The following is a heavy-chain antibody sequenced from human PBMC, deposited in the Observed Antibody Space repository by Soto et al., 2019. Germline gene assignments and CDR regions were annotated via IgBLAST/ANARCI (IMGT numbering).Heavy chain of an antibody. V-gene: IGHV4-59*01. D-gene: IGHD2-21*02. J-gene: IGHJ6*02. Sequence: PSETLFLTCTVSGGSISGYYWSWIRQPPGKGLEWIGNVYYSGGAKYNPSVKRRVSISVDTSKNQFSLNLSSVTAADTAVYYCTRDGDGRMTTNPYYYYGMDVWGPGITVTVSS. CDR1: GGSISGYY. CDR2: VYYSGGA. CDR3: TRDGDGRMTTNPYYYYGMDV.